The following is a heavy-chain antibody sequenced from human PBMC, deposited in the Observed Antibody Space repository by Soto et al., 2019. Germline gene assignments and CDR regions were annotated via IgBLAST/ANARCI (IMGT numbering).Heavy chain of an antibody. Sequence: PSETLSLTCAVYGGSFSGYYWSWIRQPPGKRLEWIGEINHSGSTNYNPSLKSRVTISVDTSKNQFSLKLGSVTAADTAVYYCARGRGGEGYCSSTSCIGGTFDYWGQGTLVPVSS. V-gene: IGHV4-34*01. CDR2: INHSGST. D-gene: IGHD2-2*01. CDR3: ARGRGGEGYCSSTSCIGGTFDY. CDR1: GGSFSGYY. J-gene: IGHJ4*02.